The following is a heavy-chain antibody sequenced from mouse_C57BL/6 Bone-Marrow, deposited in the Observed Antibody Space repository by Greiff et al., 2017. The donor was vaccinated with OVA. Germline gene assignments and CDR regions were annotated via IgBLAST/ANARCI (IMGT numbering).Heavy chain of an antibody. D-gene: IGHD1-1*01. J-gene: IGHJ4*01. CDR1: GFTFSSYA. CDR3: ARDSYYYGSRENAMDY. Sequence: EVKLMESGGGLVKPGGSLKLSCAASGFTFSSYAMSWVRQTPEKRLEWVATISDGGSYTYYPDNVKGRFTISRDNAKNNLYLQMSHLKSEDTAMYYCARDSYYYGSRENAMDYWGQGTSVTVSS. CDR2: ISDGGSYT. V-gene: IGHV5-4*01.